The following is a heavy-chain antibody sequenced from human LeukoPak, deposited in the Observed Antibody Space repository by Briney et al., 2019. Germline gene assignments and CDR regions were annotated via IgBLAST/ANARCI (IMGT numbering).Heavy chain of an antibody. J-gene: IGHJ5*02. Sequence: GGSLRLSCAASGFTFSSYWMSWVRQAPGKGLEWVANIKQDGSEKYYVDSVKGRFTISRDNAKNSLYLQMNSPRAEDTAVYYCARDAPTEIAVAGTRFDPWGQGTLVTVSS. CDR2: IKQDGSEK. CDR3: ARDAPTEIAVAGTRFDP. D-gene: IGHD6-19*01. CDR1: GFTFSSYW. V-gene: IGHV3-7*03.